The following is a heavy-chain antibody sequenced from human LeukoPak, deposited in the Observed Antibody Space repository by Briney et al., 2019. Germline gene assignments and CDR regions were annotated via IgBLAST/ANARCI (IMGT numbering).Heavy chain of an antibody. CDR1: GFAVRDSY. J-gene: IGHJ4*02. Sequence: TGESLRLSCAVSGFAVRDSYMAWVRQAPGEGLEWVSVIYSGGAKFYADSVKGRFSISRDSSKNTVYLQMNSLRVDDTAVYYCARDRYSSSSKEFDHWGRGTLVTVSS. CDR3: ARDRYSSSSKEFDH. CDR2: IYSGGAK. D-gene: IGHD6-6*01. V-gene: IGHV3-53*05.